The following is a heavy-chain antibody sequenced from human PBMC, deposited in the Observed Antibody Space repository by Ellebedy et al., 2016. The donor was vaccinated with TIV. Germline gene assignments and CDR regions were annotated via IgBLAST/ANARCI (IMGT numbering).Heavy chain of an antibody. CDR1: GYTFTGYY. CDR3: ARDLYMDV. Sequence: ASVKVSCKASGYTFTGYYMQWVRQAPGQGLEWMGIINPSGGSTTYAQKSQGRVTMTRDTSTSTVYMELSSLKSEDTAVYYCARDLYMDVWGKGTTVTVSS. J-gene: IGHJ6*03. V-gene: IGHV1-46*01. CDR2: INPSGGST.